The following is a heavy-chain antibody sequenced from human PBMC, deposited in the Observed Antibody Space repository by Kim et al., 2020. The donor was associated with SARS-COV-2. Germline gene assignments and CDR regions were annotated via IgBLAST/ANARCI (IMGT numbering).Heavy chain of an antibody. CDR2: ITHSGST. J-gene: IGHJ4*02. D-gene: IGHD3-3*01. CDR1: GGSFSGYY. CDR3: ARYYDFGPFDY. V-gene: IGHV4-34*01. Sequence: SETLSLTCAVYGGSFSGYYWSWIRQPPGKGLEWIGEITHSGSTNYNPSLKSRVTISVDTSKNQFSLKLSSVTAADTAVYYCARYYDFGPFDYWGQGTLVTVSS.